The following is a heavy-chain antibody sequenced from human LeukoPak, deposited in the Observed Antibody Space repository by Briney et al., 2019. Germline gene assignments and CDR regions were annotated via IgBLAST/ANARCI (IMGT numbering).Heavy chain of an antibody. Sequence: ASVKVSCKSSGYTFTGYYMHWVRQAPGQGLEWMGWINPNSGGTNYAQKFQGRVTMTRDTYISTDYMKLSRLRSDETAVYYCARDYATIFGVVRGYFDYWGKGTLVTVSS. CDR3: ARDYATIFGVVRGYFDY. J-gene: IGHJ4*02. CDR2: INPNSGGT. D-gene: IGHD3-3*01. CDR1: GYTFTGYY. V-gene: IGHV1-2*02.